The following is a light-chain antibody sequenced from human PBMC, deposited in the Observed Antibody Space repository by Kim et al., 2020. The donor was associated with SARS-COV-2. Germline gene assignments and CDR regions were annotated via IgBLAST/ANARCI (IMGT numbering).Light chain of an antibody. CDR2: DND. CDR1: TSNIGNNY. V-gene: IGLV1-51*01. J-gene: IGLJ3*02. Sequence: KVTSSCSGSTSNIGNNYVSWYQFVPGTAPKLLIYDNDKRPSGIPDRFSGSKSGTSATLGITGLQTGDEADYYCGTWDSSLSAGGVFGGGTQLTVL. CDR3: GTWDSSLSAGGV.